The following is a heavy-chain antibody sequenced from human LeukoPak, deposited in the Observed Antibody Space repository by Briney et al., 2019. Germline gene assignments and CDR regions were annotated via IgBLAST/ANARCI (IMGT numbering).Heavy chain of an antibody. D-gene: IGHD2-15*01. CDR3: ASRDPCSGGSCYGLGY. CDR1: GFTFSSYS. V-gene: IGHV3-23*01. CDR2: ISGDGGAI. Sequence: EGSLRLSCAASGFTFSSYSMFWVRQAPGKGLEWVSAISGDGGAIYYADSVKGRFTISRGNSRNTLYLQMNSLRAEDTAVYYCASRDPCSGGSCYGLGYWGQGTLVTVSS. J-gene: IGHJ4*02.